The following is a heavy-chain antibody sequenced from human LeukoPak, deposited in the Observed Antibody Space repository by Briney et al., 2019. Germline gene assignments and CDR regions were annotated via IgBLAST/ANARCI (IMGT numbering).Heavy chain of an antibody. CDR2: IYYSGTT. D-gene: IGHD2-2*01. J-gene: IGHJ6*02. Sequence: SQTLSLTCTVSGDSISSGGSYWSWTRQHPGEGLEWIGYIYYSGTTQYNPSLKSRVTISIDTSKNQFSLKLTSVTAADTAVYYCARAACSSTSCYAGYYYGMDVRGQGATVTVSS. CDR1: GDSISSGGSY. V-gene: IGHV4-31*03. CDR3: ARAACSSTSCYAGYYYGMDV.